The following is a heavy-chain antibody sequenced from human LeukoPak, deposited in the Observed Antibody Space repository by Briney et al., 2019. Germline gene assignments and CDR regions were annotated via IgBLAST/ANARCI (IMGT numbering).Heavy chain of an antibody. V-gene: IGHV4-59*01. D-gene: IGHD3-10*01. J-gene: IGHJ4*02. Sequence: SETLSLTCTVSGGSISSYYWSWIRQPPGKGLEWIGYIYYSGSTNYNPSLKSRVTISVDTSKNQFSLKLSSVTAADTAVYYCARVYYHGSGSYFIDYWGQGTLVTVSS. CDR3: ARVYYHGSGSYFIDY. CDR1: GGSISSYY. CDR2: IYYSGST.